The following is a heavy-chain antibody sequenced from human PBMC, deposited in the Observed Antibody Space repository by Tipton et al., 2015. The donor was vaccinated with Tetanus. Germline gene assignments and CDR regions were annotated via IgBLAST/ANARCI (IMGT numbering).Heavy chain of an antibody. CDR1: GASISNYY. CDR3: ARDSGSYQIPDY. J-gene: IGHJ4*02. D-gene: IGHD1-26*01. CDR2: ISYSGST. V-gene: IGHV4-59*12. Sequence: TLSLTCTVSGASISNYYWSWIRQPPGKGLEWIGYISYSGSTTYNPSLKSRVTISLDTSKKQFSLKLSSVTAADTAAYFCARDSGSYQIPDYWGQGTLVTVSS.